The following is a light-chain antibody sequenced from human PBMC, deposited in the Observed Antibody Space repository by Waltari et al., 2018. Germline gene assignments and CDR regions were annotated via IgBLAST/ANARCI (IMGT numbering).Light chain of an antibody. CDR1: QSVSTN. CDR2: GAS. V-gene: IGKV3-15*01. Sequence: ETVMTQSPATLSVSPGERVTLSCRASQSVSTNLACYQQKAGQAPRLLIYGASTRATDVPPRFSGGGSGTELTLTISSLQSEDFAVYYCHQYNFWPPRDTFGQGTKLEIK. CDR3: HQYNFWPPRDT. J-gene: IGKJ2*01.